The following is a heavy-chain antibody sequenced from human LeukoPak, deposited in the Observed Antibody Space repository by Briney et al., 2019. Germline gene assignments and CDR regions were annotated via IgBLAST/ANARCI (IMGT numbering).Heavy chain of an antibody. J-gene: IGHJ4*02. CDR3: ARERGYNYYFDS. D-gene: IGHD5-24*01. Sequence: SSETLSLTCTVSGGSVSSGTYYWSWIRQPPGEGLEWIGYIYYSGSTYYNPSLKSRVTISVDTSKNQFSLKLSSVTAADTAVYYCARERGYNYYFDSWGRGTLVTVSS. CDR2: IYYSGST. V-gene: IGHV4-61*01. CDR1: GGSVSSGTYY.